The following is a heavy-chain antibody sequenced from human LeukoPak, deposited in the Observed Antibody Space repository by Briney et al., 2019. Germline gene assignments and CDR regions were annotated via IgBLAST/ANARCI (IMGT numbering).Heavy chain of an antibody. J-gene: IGHJ6*03. V-gene: IGHV4-59*11. CDR1: GGSISSHY. CDR3: ARVRGFDSDYYYYYMDV. D-gene: IGHD3-9*01. Sequence: PSETLSLTCTVSGGSISSHYWSWIRQPPGKGLEWIGYIYYSGSTNYNPSLKSRVTISVDTSKNQFSLKLSSVTAADTAVYYCARVRGFDSDYYYYYMDVWGKGTTVTVSS. CDR2: IYYSGST.